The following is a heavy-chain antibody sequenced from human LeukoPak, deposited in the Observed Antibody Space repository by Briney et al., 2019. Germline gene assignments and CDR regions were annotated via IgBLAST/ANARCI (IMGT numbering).Heavy chain of an antibody. J-gene: IGHJ4*02. CDR1: GFSLSTSGMC. Sequence: SGPTLVNPTQTLTLTCTFSGFSLSTSGMCVSWIRQPPGKALEWLARIDWDDDKYYSTSLKTRLTISKDTSKNQVVLTMTNMDPVDTATYYCALLTYDFWSGQYLPDDYWGQGTLVTVSS. CDR3: ALLTYDFWSGQYLPDDY. D-gene: IGHD3-3*01. V-gene: IGHV2-70*11. CDR2: IDWDDDK.